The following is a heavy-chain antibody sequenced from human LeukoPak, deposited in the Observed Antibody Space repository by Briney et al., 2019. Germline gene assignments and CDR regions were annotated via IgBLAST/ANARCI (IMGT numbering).Heavy chain of an antibody. CDR1: GFTFSSYA. D-gene: IGHD3-22*01. CDR2: ISTNGDIT. CDR3: ARDDGYDNSGYNFLDH. Sequence: PGGSLRLSCAASGFTFSSYAMHWVRQAPGKGLEYVSGISTNGDITYYTNSVKGRFTISRDNSKNTVYLQLGSLRAEDTAVYYCARDDGYDNSGYNFLDHWGQGTLVTVSS. J-gene: IGHJ4*02. V-gene: IGHV3-64*01.